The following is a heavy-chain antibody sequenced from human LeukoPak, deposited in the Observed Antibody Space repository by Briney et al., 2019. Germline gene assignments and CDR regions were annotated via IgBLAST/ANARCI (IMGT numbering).Heavy chain of an antibody. D-gene: IGHD5-18*01. CDR2: IYYSGST. J-gene: IGHJ4*02. CDR3: ARGDTAMVWDY. Sequence: SETLSPTCTVSGGSISSYYWSWIRQPPGKGLEWIGYIYYSGSTNYNPSLKSRVTISVDTSKNQFSLKLSSVTAADTAVYYCARGDTAMVWDYWGQGTLVTVSS. CDR1: GGSISSYY. V-gene: IGHV4-59*01.